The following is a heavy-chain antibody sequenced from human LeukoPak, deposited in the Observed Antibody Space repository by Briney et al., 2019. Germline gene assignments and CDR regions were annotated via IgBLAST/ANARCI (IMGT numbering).Heavy chain of an antibody. CDR2: IRPSGDNT. D-gene: IGHD6-19*01. J-gene: IGHJ5*02. Sequence: HPGGSLRLSRAASGFTFSSYDMTWVRQAPGRGLEWVSSIRPSGDNTYYGDSVKGRFTISRDNSKNTVYLQMNNMRVDDTAVYYCARVAGWHWFDPWGQGTLATVSS. CDR3: ARVAGWHWFDP. V-gene: IGHV3-23*01. CDR1: GFTFSSYD.